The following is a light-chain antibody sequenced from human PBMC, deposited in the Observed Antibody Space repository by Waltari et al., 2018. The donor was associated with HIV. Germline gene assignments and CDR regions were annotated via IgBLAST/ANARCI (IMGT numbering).Light chain of an antibody. CDR3: QAWDGDTVI. J-gene: IGLJ2*01. Sequence: DLSQDPAVSVSPGQTVTLDCFGENVGNNYTSWFQQKPGQPPLLIVYKDNRRPSGISDRFSGSTSGDTASLIITDTQAIDEAQYYCQAWDGDTVIFGGGTKLTVL. CDR2: KDN. CDR1: NVGNNY. V-gene: IGLV3-1*01.